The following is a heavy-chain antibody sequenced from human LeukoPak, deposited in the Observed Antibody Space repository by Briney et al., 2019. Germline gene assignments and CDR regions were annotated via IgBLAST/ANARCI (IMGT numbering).Heavy chain of an antibody. D-gene: IGHD1-26*01. J-gene: IGHJ5*02. CDR3: ARPDLVGATT. CDR1: GYTFTGYY. V-gene: IGHV1-69*13. Sequence: SVKVSCKASGYTFTGYYMHWVRQAPGQGLEWMGGIIPIFGTANYAQKFQGRVTITADESTSTAYMELSSLRSDDTAVYYCARPDLVGATTWGQGTLVTVSS. CDR2: IIPIFGTA.